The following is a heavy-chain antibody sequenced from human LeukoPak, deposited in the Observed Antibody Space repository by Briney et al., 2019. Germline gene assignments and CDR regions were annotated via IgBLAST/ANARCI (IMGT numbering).Heavy chain of an antibody. CDR1: GYTFTSYG. Sequence: ASVKVSCKASGYTFTSYGISWVRQAPGQGLEWMGWISAYNGNTNYAQKLQGRVTMTTDTSTSTAYMELRSLRSDDTAVYYCARDYGSYYYGLGSYYVWGKGTTVTVSS. CDR2: ISAYNGNT. V-gene: IGHV1-18*01. J-gene: IGHJ6*04. D-gene: IGHD3-10*01. CDR3: ARDYGSYYYGLGSYYV.